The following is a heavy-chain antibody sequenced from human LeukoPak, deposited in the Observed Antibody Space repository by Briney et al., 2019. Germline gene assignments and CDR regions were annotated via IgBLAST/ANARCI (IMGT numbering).Heavy chain of an antibody. D-gene: IGHD4-17*01. V-gene: IGHV3-7*03. CDR2: IKQDGSEK. Sequence: GGSLRLSCAASGFTFSSYWMSWVRQAPGKGLEWVANIKQDGSEKYYVDSVKGRFTISRDNAKNSLYLQMSSLRAEDTAVYYCAKDRRTTVTNDAFDIWGQGTMVTVSS. CDR3: AKDRRTTVTNDAFDI. CDR1: GFTFSSYW. J-gene: IGHJ3*02.